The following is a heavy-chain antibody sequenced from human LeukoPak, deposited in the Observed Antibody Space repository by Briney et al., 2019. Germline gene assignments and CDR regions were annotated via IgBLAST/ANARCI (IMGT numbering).Heavy chain of an antibody. CDR1: GSSINSGNYY. J-gene: IGHJ4*02. Sequence: LSLTCTVSGSSINSGNYYWNWIRQPAGRGLEWIGRIYTNGGIIYNPSLKSRVAISMDTSKNQFSLDLNSVTAADTAMYYCAREGAGYYWGQGTLVTVSS. CDR2: IYTNGGI. CDR3: AREGAGYY. V-gene: IGHV4-61*02. D-gene: IGHD1-26*01.